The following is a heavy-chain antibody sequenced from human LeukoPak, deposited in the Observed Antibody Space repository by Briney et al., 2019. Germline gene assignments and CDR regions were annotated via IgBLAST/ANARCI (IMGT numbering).Heavy chain of an antibody. CDR3: ASLPVWFLFDY. V-gene: IGHV3-48*03. J-gene: IGHJ4*02. CDR2: ISSSGSTI. Sequence: PGGSLRLSCAASGFTFSSYEMNWVRQAPGKGLERVSYISSSGSTIYYADSVKGRFTISRDNAKNSLYLQMNSLRAEDTAVYYCASLPVWFLFDYWGQGTLVTVSS. D-gene: IGHD3-10*01. CDR1: GFTFSSYE.